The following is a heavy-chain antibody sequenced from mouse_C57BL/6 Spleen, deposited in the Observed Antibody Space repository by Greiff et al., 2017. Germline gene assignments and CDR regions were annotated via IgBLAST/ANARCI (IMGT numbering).Heavy chain of an antibody. CDR1: GFSLTSYA. J-gene: IGHJ3*01. V-gene: IGHV2-9-1*01. CDR2: IWTGGGT. Sequence: QVQLQQSGPGLVAPSQSLSITCTVSGFSLTSYAISWVRQPPGKGLEWLGVIWTGGGTNYNSAFKSRLSISKDNSKSQVFLKMNSLQTDDTARYYCGRIPPTGTGAGFAYWGQGTLVTVSA. D-gene: IGHD4-1*02. CDR3: GRIPPTGTGAGFAY.